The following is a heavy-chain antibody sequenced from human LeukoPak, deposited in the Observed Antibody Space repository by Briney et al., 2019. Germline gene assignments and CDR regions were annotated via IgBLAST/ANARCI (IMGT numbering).Heavy chain of an antibody. CDR1: GFTFSSYS. D-gene: IGHD3-9*01. V-gene: IGHV3-21*01. CDR3: ARQNDILTGPFDY. CDR2: ISSSSSYI. Sequence: GGSLRLSCAASGFTFSSYSMNWVRQAPGKGLEWVSSISSSSSYIYYADSVKGRFTISRDNAKNSLYLQMNSLRAEDTAVYCCARQNDILTGPFDYWGQGTLVTVSS. J-gene: IGHJ4*02.